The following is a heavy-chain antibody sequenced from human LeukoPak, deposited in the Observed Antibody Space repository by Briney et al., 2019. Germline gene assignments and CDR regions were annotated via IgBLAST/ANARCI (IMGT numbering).Heavy chain of an antibody. CDR1: GDSVSSNSAA. D-gene: IGHD5-24*01. CDR3: ARERLQLGAFDI. J-gene: IGHJ3*02. V-gene: IGHV6-1*01. Sequence: SQTLSLTCATSGDSVSSNSAAWNWIRQSPLRGLEWLGRTYYRSKWGNDYAVSVKSRIPINPDTSKNQFSLQLNSVTPEDTAVHYCARERLQLGAFDIWGPGTMVTVSS. CDR2: TYYRSKWGN.